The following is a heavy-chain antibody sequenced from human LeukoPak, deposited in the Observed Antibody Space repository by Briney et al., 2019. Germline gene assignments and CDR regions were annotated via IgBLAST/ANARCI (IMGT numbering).Heavy chain of an antibody. Sequence: GGSLRLSCAASGFTFDDYAMHWVRQAPGEGLEWVSGISWNSGSIGYADSVKGRFTISRDNAKNSLYLQMNSLRAEDTALYYCAKGYCSSTSCAGHHWGQGTLVTVSS. CDR3: AKGYCSSTSCAGHH. CDR1: GFTFDDYA. V-gene: IGHV3-9*01. D-gene: IGHD2-2*01. CDR2: ISWNSGSI. J-gene: IGHJ4*02.